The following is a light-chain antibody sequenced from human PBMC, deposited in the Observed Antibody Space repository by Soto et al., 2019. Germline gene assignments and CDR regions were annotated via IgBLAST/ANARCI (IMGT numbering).Light chain of an antibody. CDR2: DVS. V-gene: IGLV2-11*01. CDR1: SSDVGGYNY. J-gene: IGLJ3*02. Sequence: QSALTQPRSVSGSRGQSVTISCTGTSSDVGGYNYVSWYQQHPGKAPKLMIYDVSKWPSGVPDRFSGSKSGNTASLTISGLQAEDEADYYCCSYAGNSLWVFGGGTKVTVL. CDR3: CSYAGNSLWV.